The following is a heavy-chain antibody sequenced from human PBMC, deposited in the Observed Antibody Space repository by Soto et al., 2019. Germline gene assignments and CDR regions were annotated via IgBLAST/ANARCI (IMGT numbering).Heavy chain of an antibody. CDR1: GGSIRSYY. D-gene: IGHD5-12*01. Sequence: PSETLSLTCTVSGGSIRSYYLSWIRQPPGRGLEWIGFIYYAGSTKYNPSLNSRVTISVDTSKNQFSLTVTSVTAADTAVYYCARRYSGYGDYWGQGTLVTVPS. CDR2: IYYAGST. J-gene: IGHJ4*02. V-gene: IGHV4-59*08. CDR3: ARRYSGYGDY.